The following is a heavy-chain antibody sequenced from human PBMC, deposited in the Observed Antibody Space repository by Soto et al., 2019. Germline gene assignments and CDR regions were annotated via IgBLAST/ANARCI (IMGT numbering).Heavy chain of an antibody. CDR1: GFTFSSYA. CDR3: AKDLYYYGSGSYRFDY. D-gene: IGHD3-10*01. CDR2: ISGSGGST. Sequence: EVQLLESGGGLVQPGGSLRLSCAASGFTFSSYAMSWVRQAPGKGLEWVSAISGSGGSTYYADSVKGRFTISRDNSKNTLYLQMNSLRAEDTAVYYGAKDLYYYGSGSYRFDYWGQGTLVTVSS. J-gene: IGHJ4*02. V-gene: IGHV3-23*01.